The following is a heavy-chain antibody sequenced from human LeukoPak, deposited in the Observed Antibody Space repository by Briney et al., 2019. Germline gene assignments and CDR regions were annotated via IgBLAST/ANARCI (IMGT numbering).Heavy chain of an antibody. CDR2: IYYSGST. CDR3: ASGRRRYGSGPYYFDY. D-gene: IGHD3-10*01. V-gene: IGHV4-59*01. J-gene: IGHJ4*02. CDR1: GGSISSYY. Sequence: SETLSLTCTVSGGSISSYYWSWIRQPPGKGLEWIGYIYYSGSTNYNPSLKSRVTISVDTSKNQFSLKLSSVTAADTAVYYCASGRRRYGSGPYYFDYWGQGTLVTVSS.